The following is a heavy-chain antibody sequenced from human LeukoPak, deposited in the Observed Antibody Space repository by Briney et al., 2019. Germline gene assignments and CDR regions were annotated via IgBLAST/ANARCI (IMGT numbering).Heavy chain of an antibody. CDR2: IYRSGGT. D-gene: IGHD5-12*01. V-gene: IGHV4-4*02. Sequence: PSETLSLTCAVSGGSISSSNWWSWVRQPPGKGLEWIGEIYRSGGTNYNPSLKSRVTISVDKSKNQFSLKLSSVTAADTAMYYCARYRGASGYHFDYWGQGTLVTVSS. CDR1: GGSISSSNW. J-gene: IGHJ4*02. CDR3: ARYRGASGYHFDY.